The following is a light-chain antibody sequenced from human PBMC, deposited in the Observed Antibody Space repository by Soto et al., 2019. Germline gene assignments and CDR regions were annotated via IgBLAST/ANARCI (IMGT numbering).Light chain of an antibody. Sequence: QSVLTQPPSVSAAPGQEVTISCSGSSVNIENYHVSWYQHVPGRAPKLIIYDNDKRPSGIPDRFYASKSGTSATLDIIGLQTGDEADYYCGTWDSGLGEEVFGGGTKVTVL. CDR2: DND. J-gene: IGLJ2*01. CDR1: SVNIENYH. CDR3: GTWDSGLGEEV. V-gene: IGLV1-51*01.